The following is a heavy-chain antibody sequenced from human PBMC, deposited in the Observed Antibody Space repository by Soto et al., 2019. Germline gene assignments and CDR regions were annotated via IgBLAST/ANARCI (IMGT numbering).Heavy chain of an antibody. CDR2: IVVGSGNT. J-gene: IGHJ4*02. Sequence: ASVKVSCKASGLTFTSSAVQWVRQARGQRLEWIGWIVVGSGNTNYAQKFQERVTITRDMSTSTAYMELSSLRSEDTAVYYCATTRFPSYYYDSSGTLFDYWGQGTLVTVSS. V-gene: IGHV1-58*01. D-gene: IGHD3-22*01. CDR3: ATTRFPSYYYDSSGTLFDY. CDR1: GLTFTSSA.